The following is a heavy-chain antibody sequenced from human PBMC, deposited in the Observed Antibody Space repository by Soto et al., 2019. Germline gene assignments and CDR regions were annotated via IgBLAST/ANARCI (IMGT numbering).Heavy chain of an antibody. CDR1: GCSLNSYF. Sequence: QVQLQESGPGLVRPSETLSLTCTVSGCSLNSYFWSWIRQSPGKGLEWIGHIYYSGSTSYSPSLKSRVSISVDTSKNQFSLEVPSVTAADTAVYYCARAGTNMVQFDYWGQGTLVTVSS. D-gene: IGHD3-10*01. CDR2: IYYSGST. CDR3: ARAGTNMVQFDY. V-gene: IGHV4-59*01. J-gene: IGHJ4*02.